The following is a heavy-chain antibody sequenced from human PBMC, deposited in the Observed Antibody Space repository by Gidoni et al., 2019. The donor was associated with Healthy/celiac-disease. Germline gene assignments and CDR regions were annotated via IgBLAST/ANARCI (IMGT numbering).Heavy chain of an antibody. V-gene: IGHV1-58*02. J-gene: IGHJ3*02. D-gene: IGHD1-26*01. Sequence: QMQLVQPGPEVKKTGTSVKFSCKASGFRFTSSAMQWVRQARGQRLEWIGWIVVGSGHTTYAQRFQERVTIPRDMSTSTAYMELSSLRSEDTAVYYCAALRVGATKGDAFDIWGQGTMVTVSS. CDR2: IVVGSGHT. CDR1: GFRFTSSA. CDR3: AALRVGATKGDAFDI.